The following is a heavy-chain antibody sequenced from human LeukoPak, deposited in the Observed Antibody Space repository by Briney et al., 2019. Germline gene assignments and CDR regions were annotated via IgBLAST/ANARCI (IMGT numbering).Heavy chain of an antibody. Sequence: GGSLRLSCAASGFTFSSYGMHWVRQAPGKGPEWVAVIWYDGSNKYYADSVKGRFTISRDNSKNTLYLQMNSLRAEDTAVYYCARDVNMGSYGYEPFDYWGQGTLVTVSS. CDR3: ARDVNMGSYGYEPFDY. D-gene: IGHD5-18*01. J-gene: IGHJ4*02. V-gene: IGHV3-33*01. CDR2: IWYDGSNK. CDR1: GFTFSSYG.